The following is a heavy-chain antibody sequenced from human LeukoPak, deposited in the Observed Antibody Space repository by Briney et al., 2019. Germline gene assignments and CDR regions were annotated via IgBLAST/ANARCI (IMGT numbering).Heavy chain of an antibody. J-gene: IGHJ4*02. V-gene: IGHV2-70*11. D-gene: IGHD3-9*01. CDR3: ARINIGDILTGPFDY. CDR2: IDWDDDK. CDR1: GFSLSTSGMC. Sequence: SGPTLVNPTQTLTLTCTFSGFSLSTSGMCVSWIRQPPGKALEWLARIDWDDDKYYSTSLKTRLTISKDTSKNQVVLTMTNMDPVDTATYYCARINIGDILTGPFDYWGQGTLVTVSS.